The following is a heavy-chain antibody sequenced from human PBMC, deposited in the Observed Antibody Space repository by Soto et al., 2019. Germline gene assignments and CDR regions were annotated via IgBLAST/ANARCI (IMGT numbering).Heavy chain of an antibody. CDR2: IWYDGSNK. J-gene: IGHJ5*02. D-gene: IGHD3-9*01. CDR3: AREGLANYDILTGYYKRWNWFDP. CDR1: GFTFSSYG. V-gene: IGHV3-33*01. Sequence: GGSLRLSCAASGFTFSSYGMHWVRQAPGKGLEWVAVIWYDGSNKYYADSVKGRFTISRDNSKNTLYLQMNSLRAEDTAVYYCAREGLANYDILTGYYKRWNWFDPWGQGTLVTVSS.